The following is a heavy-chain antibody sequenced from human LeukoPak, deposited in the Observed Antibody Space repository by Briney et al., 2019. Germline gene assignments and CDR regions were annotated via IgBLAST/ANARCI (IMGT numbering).Heavy chain of an antibody. V-gene: IGHV3-53*01. Sequence: GGSLRLSCAASGFTFSSNYMSWVRQAPGKGLEWVSVIYSGGSTNFADSVKGRFIISRDNSKNTLYLQMNSLRAEDTAVYYCARDHSSSWLNWGQGTLVTVSS. J-gene: IGHJ4*02. CDR3: ARDHSSSWLN. D-gene: IGHD6-13*01. CDR1: GFTFSSNY. CDR2: IYSGGST.